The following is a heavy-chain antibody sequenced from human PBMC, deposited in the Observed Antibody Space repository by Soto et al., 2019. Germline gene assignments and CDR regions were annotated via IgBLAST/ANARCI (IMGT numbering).Heavy chain of an antibody. CDR3: ASAPGDYFDY. Sequence: QVQLQESGPGLVKPSQTLSLTCTVSGGSISSGGYYWSWIRQHPEKGLEWIGYIFYSGSTYYNPSPKSRVTISVATSKTQFSLKLSSVPAALTAVYSCASAPGDYFDYWGQGTLVTVSS. CDR2: IFYSGST. J-gene: IGHJ4*02. CDR1: GGSISSGGYY. V-gene: IGHV4-31*03.